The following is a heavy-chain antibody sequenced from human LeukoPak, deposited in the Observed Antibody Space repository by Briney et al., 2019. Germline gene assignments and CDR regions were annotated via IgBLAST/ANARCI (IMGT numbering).Heavy chain of an antibody. J-gene: IGHJ6*02. CDR3: ARYDSSGYSWVSGMDV. CDR1: GYTFTSYD. D-gene: IGHD3-22*01. Sequence: GASVKVSCKASGYTFTSYDINWVRQATGQGLEWMGWMNPNSGNTGYAQKFQGRVTMTRNTSISTAYMELSSLRSEDTAVYYCARYDSSGYSWVSGMDVWGQGTTVTVSS. V-gene: IGHV1-8*01. CDR2: MNPNSGNT.